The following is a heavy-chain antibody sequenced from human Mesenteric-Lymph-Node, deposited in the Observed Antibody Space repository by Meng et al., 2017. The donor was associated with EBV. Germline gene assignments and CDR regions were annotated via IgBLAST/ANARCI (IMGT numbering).Heavy chain of an antibody. V-gene: IGHV1-8*01. D-gene: IGHD3-10*01. CDR3: ARGVEGSGRDWYY. CDR2: MNPNIGNT. Sequence: QVQSVPSGAELKKPGASVKVSCKASGYTFTTYDINWVRQATGQGLEWMGWMNPNIGNTGYAQKFQGRVSMTRDTSISTAYMELSSLKSEDTAVYYCARGVEGSGRDWYYWGQGTLVTASS. J-gene: IGHJ4*02. CDR1: GYTFTTYD.